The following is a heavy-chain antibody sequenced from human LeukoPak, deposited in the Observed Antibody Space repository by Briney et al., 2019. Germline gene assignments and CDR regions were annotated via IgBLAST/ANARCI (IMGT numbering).Heavy chain of an antibody. CDR2: ISGSGGTT. CDR3: ARGLQDFDLLSPSDY. J-gene: IGHJ4*02. V-gene: IGHV3-23*01. D-gene: IGHD3-9*01. CDR1: EFTFSNYA. Sequence: GGSLRLSCAASEFTFSNYAMSWVRQAPGKGLEWVSSISGSGGTTYYAGSVKGRFTISRDNSKNTLYLQTNSLRAEDTAVYYCARGLQDFDLLSPSDYWGQGTLVTVSS.